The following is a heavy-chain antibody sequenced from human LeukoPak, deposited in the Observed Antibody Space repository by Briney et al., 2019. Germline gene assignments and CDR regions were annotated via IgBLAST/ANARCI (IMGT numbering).Heavy chain of an antibody. CDR3: VKGDSAYYAFES. D-gene: IGHD1-26*01. V-gene: IGHV3-23*01. CDR1: GFTFNTYA. J-gene: IGHJ4*02. Sequence: GGSLRLSCAASGFTFNTYAMNWVRLAPGKGLEWVSTISGDGGSTYYVDSVKGRFTISRDNSKKTVFLHMSSLRAEDTAAYFCVKGDSAYYAFESWGPGTLVTVSA. CDR2: ISGDGGST.